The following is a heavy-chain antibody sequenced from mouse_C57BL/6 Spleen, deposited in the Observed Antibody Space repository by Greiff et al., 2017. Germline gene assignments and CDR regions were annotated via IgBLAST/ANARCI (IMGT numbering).Heavy chain of an antibody. D-gene: IGHD2-3*01. CDR1: GYTFTSYW. J-gene: IGHJ4*01. Sequence: VQLQQPGAELVKPGASVKLSCKASGYTFTSYWMHWVKQRPGQGLEWIGMIHPNSGSTNYNEKFKSKATLTVDKSSSTAYMQLSSLTSEDSAVYYCARWADGYFFMDYWGQGTSVTVSS. V-gene: IGHV1-64*01. CDR3: ARWADGYFFMDY. CDR2: IHPNSGST.